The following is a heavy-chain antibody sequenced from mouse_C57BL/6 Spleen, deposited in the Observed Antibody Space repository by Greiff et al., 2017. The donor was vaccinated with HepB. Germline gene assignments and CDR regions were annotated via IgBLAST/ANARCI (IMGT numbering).Heavy chain of an antibody. J-gene: IGHJ2*01. CDR3: ARERRYYGSSHFDY. V-gene: IGHV5-4*01. Sequence: EVKVVESGGGLVKPGGSLKLSCAASGFTFSSYAMSWVRQTPEKRQEWVATISDGGSYTYYPDNVKGRFTISRDNAKNNLYLQMSHLKSEDTAMYYCARERRYYGSSHFDYWGQGTTLTVSS. D-gene: IGHD1-1*01. CDR2: ISDGGSYT. CDR1: GFTFSSYA.